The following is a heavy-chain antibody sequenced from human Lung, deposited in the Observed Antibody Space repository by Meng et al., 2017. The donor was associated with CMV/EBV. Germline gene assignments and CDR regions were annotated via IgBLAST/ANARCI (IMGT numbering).Heavy chain of an antibody. V-gene: IGHV3-21*06. CDR2: ISGTSDYT. Sequence: GEXXKISCAGSGLSFNRHSINWVRQTPGKGLEWVSRISGTSDYTWYADSVKGRFTISRDNARSSLYLQMNSLRPEDTAVYYCASWNDIDDYMYSFDYWGQGXLVTVSS. CDR3: ASWNDIDDYMYSFDY. CDR1: GLSFNRHS. D-gene: IGHD1-1*01. J-gene: IGHJ4*02.